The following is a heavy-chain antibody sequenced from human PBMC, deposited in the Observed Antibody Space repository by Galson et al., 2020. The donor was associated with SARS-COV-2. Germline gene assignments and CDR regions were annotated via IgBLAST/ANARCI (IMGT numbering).Heavy chain of an antibody. CDR3: ARGGTGSFDY. J-gene: IGHJ4*02. CDR2: INNGGNT. D-gene: IGHD3-10*01. V-gene: IGHV3-64*01. CDR1: GFTFSYYA. Sequence: TGGSLRLSCAASGFTFSYYAMYWVRQAPGKGLEYVSGINNGGNTYYENYVKDRFTISRDNSKNMMHLQMDSLRTDDMAVYFCARGGTGSFDYWGRGTLGTVSS.